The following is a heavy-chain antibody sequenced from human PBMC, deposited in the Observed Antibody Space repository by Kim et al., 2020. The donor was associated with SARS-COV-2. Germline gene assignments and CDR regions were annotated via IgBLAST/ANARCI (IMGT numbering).Heavy chain of an antibody. Sequence: GGSLRLSCAASGFTFSSYAMHWVRQAPGKGLEWVAVISYDGSNKYYADSVKGRFTISRDNSKNTLYLQMNSLRAEDTAVYYCARSPTKQQLATRHRLQAFHFDYWGQGTLVTVSS. J-gene: IGHJ4*02. CDR3: ARSPTKQQLATRHRLQAFHFDY. D-gene: IGHD6-13*01. V-gene: IGHV3-30*04. CDR2: ISYDGSNK. CDR1: GFTFSSYA.